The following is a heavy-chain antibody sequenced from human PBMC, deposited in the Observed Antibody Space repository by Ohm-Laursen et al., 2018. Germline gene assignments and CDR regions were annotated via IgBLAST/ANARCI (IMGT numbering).Heavy chain of an antibody. CDR2: INPNGGAT. Sequence: GASVKVSCKASGYTFTGYYMHWVRQAPGQGLEWMGWINPNGGATSYAQKFQGRVTMTRDTSISTAYMELTSLRSDDTAVYYCASPNSLDYWGQGTLVTVSS. V-gene: IGHV1-2*02. D-gene: IGHD4-23*01. J-gene: IGHJ4*02. CDR1: GYTFTGYY. CDR3: ASPNSLDY.